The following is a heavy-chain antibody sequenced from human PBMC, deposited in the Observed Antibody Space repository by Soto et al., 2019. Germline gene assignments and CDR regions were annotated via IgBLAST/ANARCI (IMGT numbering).Heavy chain of an antibody. CDR2: INPSGGST. V-gene: IGHV1-46*01. CDR1: GYTFTSYY. Sequence: QVQLVQSGAEVKKPGASVKVSCKASGYTFTSYYMHWVRQAPGQGLEWMGIINPSGGSTSYAQKFQGRVTMTRDTSTSTVYMELSSLRSEDTAVYYCARDHRPLHSSASYYYYGMDVWGQGTTVTVSS. D-gene: IGHD3-22*01. J-gene: IGHJ6*02. CDR3: ARDHRPLHSSASYYYYGMDV.